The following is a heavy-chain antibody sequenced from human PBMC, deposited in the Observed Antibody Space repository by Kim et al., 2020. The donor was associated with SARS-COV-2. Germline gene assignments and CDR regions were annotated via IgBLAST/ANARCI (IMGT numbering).Heavy chain of an antibody. CDR3: ARAGHCSEGICYSGGGFGY. CDR2: ITAYNGNT. CDR1: GYIFRNYG. D-gene: IGHD2-15*01. Sequence: ASVKVSCRASGYIFRNYGISWVRQAPGQGLEWMGWITAYNGNTKHGQRFQDRVTMTTDTSTSTAYMELTGLTSDDTAVYFCARAGHCSEGICYSGGGFGYWGQGSLVTVSS. J-gene: IGHJ1*01. V-gene: IGHV1-18*04.